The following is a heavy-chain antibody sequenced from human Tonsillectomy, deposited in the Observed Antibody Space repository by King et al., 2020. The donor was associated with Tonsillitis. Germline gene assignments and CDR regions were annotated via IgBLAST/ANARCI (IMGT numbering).Heavy chain of an antibody. D-gene: IGHD3-22*01. CDR3: ASGYYYDSSGEGWLDP. CDR2: INPSGGST. CDR1: AYSFSKYY. J-gene: IGHJ5*02. Sequence: QLVQSGAEVQKPGAAVKVSCKASAYSFSKYYMHWVRQAPGQGLEWMGVINPSGGSTSYAQKFQGRLSMTRDTSTSTLYMELSSLRSEDTAVYYCASGYYYDSSGEGWLDPWGQGTPVIVSS. V-gene: IGHV1-46*03.